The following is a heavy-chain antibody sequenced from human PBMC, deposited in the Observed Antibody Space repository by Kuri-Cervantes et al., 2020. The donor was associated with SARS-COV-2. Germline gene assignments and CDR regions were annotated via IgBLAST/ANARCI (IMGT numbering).Heavy chain of an antibody. Sequence: ESLKIPCAVSGYSISSGYYWGWIRQPPGKGLEWTGSIYHSGSTYYNPSLKSRVTISVDTSKIQFSLKLSSVTAADTAVYYCARVDGDYVDYWGQGTLVTVSS. CDR2: IYHSGST. J-gene: IGHJ4*02. D-gene: IGHD4-17*01. CDR3: ARVDGDYVDY. CDR1: GYSISSGYY. V-gene: IGHV4-38-2*01.